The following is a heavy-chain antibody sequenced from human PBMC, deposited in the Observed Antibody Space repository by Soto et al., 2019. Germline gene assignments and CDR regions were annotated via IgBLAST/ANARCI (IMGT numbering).Heavy chain of an antibody. J-gene: IGHJ4*02. CDR1: GFTFSSYA. CDR2: ISGSGGST. Sequence: GGSLRLSCAASGFTFSSYAMSWVRQAPGKGLEWVSAISGSGGSTYYADSVKGRFTISRDNSKNTLYLQMNSLRAEDTAVYYCAKDHHDYVWGSYRNRDYWGQGTLVTVSS. V-gene: IGHV3-23*01. CDR3: AKDHHDYVWGSYRNRDY. D-gene: IGHD3-16*02.